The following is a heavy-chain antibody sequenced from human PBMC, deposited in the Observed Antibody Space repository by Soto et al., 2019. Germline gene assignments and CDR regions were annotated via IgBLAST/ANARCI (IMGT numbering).Heavy chain of an antibody. CDR3: ARDRGSYGSRLLDYYYGMDV. CDR1: GFTFSSYA. D-gene: IGHD1-26*01. Sequence: VGSLRLSCAASGFTFSSYAMHWVRQAPGKGLEWVAVISYDGSNKYYADSVKGRFTISRDNSKNTLYLQMNSLRAEDTAVYYCARDRGSYGSRLLDYYYGMDVWGQGTTVTVSS. V-gene: IGHV3-30-3*01. J-gene: IGHJ6*02. CDR2: ISYDGSNK.